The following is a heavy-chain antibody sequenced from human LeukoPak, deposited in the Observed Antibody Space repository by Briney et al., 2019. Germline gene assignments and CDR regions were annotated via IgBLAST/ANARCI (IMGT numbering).Heavy chain of an antibody. CDR1: GFTFSSYE. J-gene: IGHJ4*02. Sequence: GGSLRLSCAASGFTFSSYEMNWVRQAPGKGLEWVSYISSSGSTIYYADSVKGRFTISRDNVKNSLYLQMNSLRAEDTAVYYCARMGDPYSSGWYDGDYWGQGTLVTVSS. CDR3: ARMGDPYSSGWYDGDY. CDR2: ISSSGSTI. V-gene: IGHV3-48*03. D-gene: IGHD6-19*01.